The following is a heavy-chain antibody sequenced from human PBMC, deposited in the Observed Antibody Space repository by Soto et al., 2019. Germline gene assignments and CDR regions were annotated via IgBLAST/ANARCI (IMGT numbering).Heavy chain of an antibody. D-gene: IGHD5-18*01. CDR2: ISGSGGST. Sequence: GGSLRLSXAASGFTFSSYAMSWVRQAPGKGLEWVSAISGSGGSTYYADSVKGRFTISRDNSKNTLYLQMNSLRAEDTAVYYCAKTGPWIQLWSIDYWGQGTLVTVSS. V-gene: IGHV3-23*01. CDR3: AKTGPWIQLWSIDY. CDR1: GFTFSSYA. J-gene: IGHJ4*02.